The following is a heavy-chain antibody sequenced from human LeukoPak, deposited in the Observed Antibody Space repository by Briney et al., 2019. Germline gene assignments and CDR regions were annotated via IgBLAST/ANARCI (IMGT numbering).Heavy chain of an antibody. CDR3: ARDTAVAGLYGY. Sequence: GGSLRPSCAASGFTFSIYWMSWVRQAPGKGLEWVANIKEDGSEKYYVDSVKGRFTISRDNAKNSLYLQMNSLRAEDTAVYYCARDTAVAGLYGYWGQGTLVTVSS. CDR2: IKEDGSEK. J-gene: IGHJ4*02. CDR1: GFTFSIYW. V-gene: IGHV3-7*04. D-gene: IGHD6-19*01.